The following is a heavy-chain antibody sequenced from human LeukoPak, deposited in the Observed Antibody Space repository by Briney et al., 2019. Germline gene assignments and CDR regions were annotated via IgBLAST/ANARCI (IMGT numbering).Heavy chain of an antibody. Sequence: ASVKVSCKASGYTFTSYGISWARQAPGQGLEWMGWISAYNGNTNYAQKLQGRVTMTTDTSTSTAYMELRSLRSDDTAVYYCAREGGYCSGGSCSAYFDYWGQGTLVTVSS. CDR1: GYTFTSYG. CDR3: AREGGYCSGGSCSAYFDY. J-gene: IGHJ4*02. CDR2: ISAYNGNT. D-gene: IGHD2-15*01. V-gene: IGHV1-18*01.